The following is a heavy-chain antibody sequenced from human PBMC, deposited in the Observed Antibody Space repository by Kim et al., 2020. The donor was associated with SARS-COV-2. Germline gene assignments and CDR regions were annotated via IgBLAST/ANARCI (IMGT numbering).Heavy chain of an antibody. J-gene: IGHJ5*02. CDR1: GFRFNSYA. D-gene: IGHD3-3*01. CDR3: AKGLYYDFWSGSSGFDP. V-gene: IGHV3-23*01. Sequence: GGSLRLSCAASGFRFNSYAMAWVRQAPGKGLEWVAAIGGSGGGTFYTDSVKGRFTISRDNSKNTLYLQMNSLRAEDTALYYCAKGLYYDFWSGSSGFDPWGQGTLVTVSS. CDR2: IGGSGGGT.